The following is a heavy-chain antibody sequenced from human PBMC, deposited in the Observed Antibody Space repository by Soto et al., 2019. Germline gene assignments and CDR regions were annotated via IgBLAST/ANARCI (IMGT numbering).Heavy chain of an antibody. V-gene: IGHV3-48*01. J-gene: IGHJ6*02. D-gene: IGHD5-18*01. CDR2: ISSSSSTI. Sequence: PGGSLRLSCAASGFTFSSYSMNWVRQAPGKGLEWVSYISSSSSTIYYADSVKGRFTISRDNSKNTLYLQMNSLRAEDTDVYYCARDLGVDTAMVIYYYYYGMDVWGQGTTVTVSS. CDR3: ARDLGVDTAMVIYYYYYGMDV. CDR1: GFTFSSYS.